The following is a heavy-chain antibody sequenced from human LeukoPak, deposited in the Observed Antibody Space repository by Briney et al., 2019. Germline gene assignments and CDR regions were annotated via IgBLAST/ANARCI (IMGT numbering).Heavy chain of an antibody. CDR3: AKDEYCSSTSCSSAAFDY. D-gene: IGHD2-2*01. CDR2: IGGSGGST. Sequence: PGGSLRLSCAASGFTFSNYAMSWVRQAPGKGLEWVSAIGGSGGSTYYADSMRGRFTISRDNSKNTLYLQMNTLRAEDTAVYYRAKDEYCSSTSCSSAAFDYWGQGTLVTVSS. V-gene: IGHV3-23*01. CDR1: GFTFSNYA. J-gene: IGHJ4*02.